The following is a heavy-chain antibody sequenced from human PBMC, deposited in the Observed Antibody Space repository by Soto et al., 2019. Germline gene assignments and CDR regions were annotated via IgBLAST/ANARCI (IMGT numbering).Heavy chain of an antibody. CDR3: ARDSPGYDYIWGSYRYRGTDY. J-gene: IGHJ4*02. CDR2: ISSSGSTI. V-gene: IGHV3-11*01. D-gene: IGHD3-16*02. CDR1: GFTFSDYY. Sequence: GGSLRLSCAASGFTFSDYYMSWIRQAPGKGLEWVSYISSSGSTIYYADSVKGRFTISRDNAKNSLYLQMNSLRAEDTAVYYCARDSPGYDYIWGSYRYRGTDYWGQGTLVTVSS.